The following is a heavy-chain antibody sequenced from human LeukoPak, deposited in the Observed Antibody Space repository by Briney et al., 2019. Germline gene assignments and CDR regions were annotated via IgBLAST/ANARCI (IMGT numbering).Heavy chain of an antibody. Sequence: GGSLRLSCAASGFTFSSYGMHWVRQAPGKGLEWVTFIRYDGSNKFYADSVKGRFTISRDNSKNTLYLQMNNLRVEDTAVYYCAILSVPGDYFDYWGQGTLVTVSS. D-gene: IGHD3-10*02. J-gene: IGHJ4*02. CDR1: GFTFSSYG. CDR3: AILSVPGDYFDY. V-gene: IGHV3-30*02. CDR2: IRYDGSNK.